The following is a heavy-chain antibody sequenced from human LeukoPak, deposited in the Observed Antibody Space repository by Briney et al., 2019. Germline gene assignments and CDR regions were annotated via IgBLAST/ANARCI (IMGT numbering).Heavy chain of an antibody. J-gene: IGHJ4*02. D-gene: IGHD3-10*01. CDR1: GGSLSGYF. CDR2: TDHNGRA. V-gene: IGHV4-34*01. CDR3: ARVSYHHASGRASDY. Sequence: KTSETLSLTCAVYGGSLSGYFWTWIRQPPGQGLEWLGETDHNGRADYKSSLKSRLIISVDMSKNQFSLRLRSVTAADTAVYYCARVSYHHASGRASDYWGQGTLITVSS.